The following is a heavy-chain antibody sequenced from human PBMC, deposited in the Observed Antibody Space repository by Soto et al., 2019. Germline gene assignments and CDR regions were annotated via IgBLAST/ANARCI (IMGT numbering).Heavy chain of an antibody. CDR2: IYFGGST. CDR1: GDSISGSSYY. V-gene: IGHV4-39*01. D-gene: IGHD2-15*01. Sequence: PSETLSLTCTVSGDSISGSSYYWGWIRQPPGKGLEWIGSIYFGGSTYYSPSLKSRVTISVDTSKNQFSLKLSPVTAADTAIYYCARPVYCSGGSCPFEYWGQGTLVTVSS. J-gene: IGHJ4*02. CDR3: ARPVYCSGGSCPFEY.